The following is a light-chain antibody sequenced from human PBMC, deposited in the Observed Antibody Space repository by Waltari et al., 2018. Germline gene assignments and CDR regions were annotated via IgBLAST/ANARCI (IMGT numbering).Light chain of an antibody. J-gene: IGKJ3*01. CDR2: WAS. CDR3: QQYYSVRPYA. V-gene: IGKV4-1*01. Sequence: DIVLTQSPDSLAVSLGERATINCKSNQSVLYCVNNKDYLAWYQQKPGQPPKLLIYWASTRESGVPDRFSGSGSGTDFTLTINSVQAEDVAVYYCQQYYSVRPYAFGPGTKVEIK. CDR1: QSVLYCVNNKDY.